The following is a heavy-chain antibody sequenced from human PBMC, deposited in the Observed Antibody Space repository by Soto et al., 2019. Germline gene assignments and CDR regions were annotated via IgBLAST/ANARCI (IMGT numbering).Heavy chain of an antibody. Sequence: SETLSLTSPVSGGSIGSSSYYWGWIRQPPGKGLEWIGSIYYSGSTYYNPSLKSRVTISVDTSKNQFSLKLSSVTAADTAVYYCARPGYGDYFYFQHWGQGTLVTVSS. J-gene: IGHJ1*01. CDR1: GGSIGSSSYY. CDR3: ARPGYGDYFYFQH. CDR2: IYYSGST. D-gene: IGHD4-17*01. V-gene: IGHV4-39*01.